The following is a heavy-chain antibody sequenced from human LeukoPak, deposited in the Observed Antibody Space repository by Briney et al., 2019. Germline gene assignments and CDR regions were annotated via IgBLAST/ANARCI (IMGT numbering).Heavy chain of an antibody. V-gene: IGHV4-38-2*02. D-gene: IGHD3-10*01. CDR3: ARGGYYGLGNDFRFDP. CDR1: GYSVSSDDC. Sequence: SETLSLTCTVSGYSVSSDDCWGWIRQPPGKGLEWIGSIYHSGSTYYNPSLKSRVTISVDTSKNQFSLKLSSVTAADTAVYYCARGGYYGLGNDFRFDPWGQGTLVTVSS. J-gene: IGHJ5*02. CDR2: IYHSGST.